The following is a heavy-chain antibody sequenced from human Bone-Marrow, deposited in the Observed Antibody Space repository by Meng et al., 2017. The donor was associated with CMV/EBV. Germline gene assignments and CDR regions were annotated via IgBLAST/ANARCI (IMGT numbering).Heavy chain of an antibody. CDR2: IYSGTST. CDR1: GFTVSSNY. V-gene: IGHV3-53*01. Sequence: GGSLRLSCAASGFTVSSNYMSWVRQAPGKGLEWVSIIYSGTSTYYADSVKGRFTISRDNSKNTLYLQMNSLRAEDTAVYYCARVGGYWDFAHWGQGNLVHVDS. J-gene: IGHJ4*02. D-gene: IGHD1-26*01. CDR3: ARVGGYWDFAH.